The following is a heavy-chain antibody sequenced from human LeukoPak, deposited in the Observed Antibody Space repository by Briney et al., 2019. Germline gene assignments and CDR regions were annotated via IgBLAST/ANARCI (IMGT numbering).Heavy chain of an antibody. D-gene: IGHD3-10*01. CDR2: IYSGGST. Sequence: PGGSLRLSCAASGFTVGSNYMSWVRQAPGKGLEWVSVIYSGGSTYYADSVKGRFTISRDNSKNTLYLQMNSLRAEDTAVYYCAMSSSIGLRYYYYGMDVWGQGTTVTVSS. V-gene: IGHV3-66*01. CDR3: AMSSSIGLRYYYYGMDV. J-gene: IGHJ6*02. CDR1: GFTVGSNY.